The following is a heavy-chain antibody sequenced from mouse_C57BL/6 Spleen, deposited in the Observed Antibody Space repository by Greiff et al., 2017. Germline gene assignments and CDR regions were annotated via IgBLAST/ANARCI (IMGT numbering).Heavy chain of an antibody. V-gene: IGHV1-55*01. Sequence: QVQLQQPGAELVKPGASVKMSCKASGYTFTSYWITWVKQRPGQGLEWIGDIYPGSGSTNYNEKFKSKATLTVDTSSSTAYMQLSSLTSEDSAVYYCERTPYYDGTSYAMDYWGQGTSVTVAS. CDR1: GYTFTSYW. CDR3: ERTPYYDGTSYAMDY. D-gene: IGHD1-1*01. J-gene: IGHJ4*01. CDR2: IYPGSGST.